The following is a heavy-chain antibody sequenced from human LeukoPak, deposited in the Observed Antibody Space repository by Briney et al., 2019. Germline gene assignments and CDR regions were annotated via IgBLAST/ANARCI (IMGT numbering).Heavy chain of an antibody. CDR1: GFTFSSYA. V-gene: IGHV3-66*01. CDR3: ARDGYYGSGSGFDY. Sequence: GGSLRLSCAASGFTFSSYAMSWVRQAPGKGLEWVSVIYSGGSTYYADSVKGRFTISRDNSKNTLYLQMNSLRAEDTAVYYCARDGYYGSGSGFDYWGQGTLVTVSS. J-gene: IGHJ4*02. D-gene: IGHD3-10*01. CDR2: IYSGGST.